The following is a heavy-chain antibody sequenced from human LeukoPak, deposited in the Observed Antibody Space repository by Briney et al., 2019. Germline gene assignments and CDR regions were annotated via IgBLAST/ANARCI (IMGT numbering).Heavy chain of an antibody. Sequence: PSETLSLTCTVSGGSISSYYWSWIWQPAGKGLEWIGRIYTSGSTNYNPSLKSRVTISVDTSKNQFSLKLSSVTAADTAVYYCAREDYDSSGYHDYWGQGTLVTVSS. J-gene: IGHJ4*02. V-gene: IGHV4-4*07. CDR2: IYTSGST. CDR3: AREDYDSSGYHDY. CDR1: GGSISSYY. D-gene: IGHD3-22*01.